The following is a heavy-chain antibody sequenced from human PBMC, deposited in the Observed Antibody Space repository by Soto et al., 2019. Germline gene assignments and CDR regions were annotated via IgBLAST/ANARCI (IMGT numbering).Heavy chain of an antibody. CDR2: IYPGDSDT. CDR1: GYSFTSYW. D-gene: IGHD6-25*01. V-gene: IGHV5-51*01. CDR3: AMSKYSSVSDI. J-gene: IGHJ3*02. Sequence: ASVKVSCKGSGYSFTSYWIGWVRQMPGKGLEWMGIIYPGDSDTRYSPSFQGQVTISADKSISTAYLQWSSLKASDTAMYYCAMSKYSSVSDIWGQGTMVTVSS.